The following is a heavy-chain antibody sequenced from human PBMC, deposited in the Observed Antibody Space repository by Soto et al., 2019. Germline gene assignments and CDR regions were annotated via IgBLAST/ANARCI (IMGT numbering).Heavy chain of an antibody. D-gene: IGHD3-22*01. CDR3: GKETIIFAGPKYFEN. Sequence: GWSLRLSCSASGFIFSNYGMSWVRQAPGKGLEWVAVVSHDGTVQHYGDSVKGRFTISRDNSKSTLYLQMNSLRPEDTAVYLCGKETIIFAGPKYFENCGQGPLVTLSS. J-gene: IGHJ4*02. CDR1: GFIFSNYG. CDR2: VSHDGTVQ. V-gene: IGHV3-30*18.